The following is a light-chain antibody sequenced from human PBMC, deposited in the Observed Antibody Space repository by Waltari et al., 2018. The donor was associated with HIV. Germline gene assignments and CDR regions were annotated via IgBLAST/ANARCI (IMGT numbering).Light chain of an antibody. CDR1: SSNIGNNF. J-gene: IGLJ2*01. CDR3: GTWDSSLSAWV. Sequence: QSVLTQPPSVSAAPGQKVTISCSGSSSNIGNNFVSWFQQLPGTAPKLLIYDNTSRPSGIPDRFSGAKSGTSATLGITGLQSGDEADYYCGTWDSSLSAWVFGGGTKLTVL. CDR2: DNT. V-gene: IGLV1-51*01.